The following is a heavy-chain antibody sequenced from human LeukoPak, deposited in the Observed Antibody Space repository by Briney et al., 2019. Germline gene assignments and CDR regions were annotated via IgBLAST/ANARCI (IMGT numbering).Heavy chain of an antibody. V-gene: IGHV4-59*08. CDR3: ARVTGLAYCGGDCYFNYYYMDV. CDR2: IYYSGST. CDR1: GGSISSYY. Sequence: SETLSLTCTVSGGSISSYYWSWIRQPPGKGLEWIGYIYYSGSTNYNPSLKSRVTISVDTSKNQFSLKLSSVTAADTAVYYCARVTGLAYCGGDCYFNYYYMDVWGKGTTVTVSS. D-gene: IGHD2-21*02. J-gene: IGHJ6*03.